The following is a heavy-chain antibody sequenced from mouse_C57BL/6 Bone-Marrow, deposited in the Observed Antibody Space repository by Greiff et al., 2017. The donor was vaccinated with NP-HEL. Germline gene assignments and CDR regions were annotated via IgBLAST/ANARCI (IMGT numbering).Heavy chain of an antibody. CDR1: GFTFSDYG. V-gene: IGHV5-17*01. Sequence: EVQRVESGGGLVKPGGSLKLSCAASGFTFSDYGMHWVRQAPEKGLEWVAYISSGSSTIYYADTVKGRFTITRANAKSTLLLHMTSLGSGDTAMYYCERRDYWGQGTTLTVSS. J-gene: IGHJ2*01. CDR2: ISSGSSTI. CDR3: ERRDY.